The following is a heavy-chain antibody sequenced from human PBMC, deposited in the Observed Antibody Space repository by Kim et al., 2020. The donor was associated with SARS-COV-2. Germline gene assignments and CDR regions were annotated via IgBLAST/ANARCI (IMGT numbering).Heavy chain of an antibody. D-gene: IGHD4-4*01. CDR3: ARNDRSTVLWYFVL. CDR1: GGSISSHY. J-gene: IGHJ2*01. V-gene: IGHV4-59*11. Sequence: SETLSLTCNVSGGSISSHYWSWIRQPPGKGLEWMGYVFHRGSTKYNPSLKSRVTISVDTSKNQFSLKLSSVTAAATAVYYCARNDRSTVLWYFVLWGRG. CDR2: VFHRGST.